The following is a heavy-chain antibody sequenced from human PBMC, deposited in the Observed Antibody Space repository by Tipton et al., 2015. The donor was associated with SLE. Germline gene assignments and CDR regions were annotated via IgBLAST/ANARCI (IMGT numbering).Heavy chain of an antibody. CDR3: ARKGYSSSWFDP. CDR2: TYYRSKWYN. D-gene: IGHD6-13*01. J-gene: IGHJ5*02. Sequence: GLVKPSQTLSLTCAISGDSVSTSSVAWNWIRQSPSRGLEWLGRTYYRSKWYNDYAESVKSRITINPDTSKNQFSLQLNSVTPEDTAVYYCARKGYSSSWFDPWGQGTLVTVSS. CDR1: GDSVSTSSVA. V-gene: IGHV6-1*01.